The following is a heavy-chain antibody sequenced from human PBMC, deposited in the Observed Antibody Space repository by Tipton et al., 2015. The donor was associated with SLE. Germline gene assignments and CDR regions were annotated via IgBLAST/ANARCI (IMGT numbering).Heavy chain of an antibody. D-gene: IGHD6-19*01. CDR1: GYTFTGSY. CDR2: INPNSGGT. J-gene: IGHJ4*02. V-gene: IGHV1-2*02. CDR3: ARLQWLGLGYFDY. Sequence: QLVQSGAEVKKHGASVKVSCKASGYTFTGSYMHWVRQAPGQGLEWMGWINPNSGGTNYAQKFQGRATMTRDTSISTAYMELSRLRSDDTAVHYCARLQWLGLGYFDYWGQGTLVTVSS.